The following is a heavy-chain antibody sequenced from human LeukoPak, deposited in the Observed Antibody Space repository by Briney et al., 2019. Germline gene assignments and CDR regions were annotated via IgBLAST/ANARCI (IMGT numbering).Heavy chain of an antibody. CDR2: MNPNSGNT. J-gene: IGHJ4*02. V-gene: IGHV1-8*01. CDR3: ARDFSGYNDFDY. D-gene: IGHD5-12*01. CDR1: GYTFTSYD. Sequence: ASVKVSCKASGYTFTSYDINWVRQATGQGLEWMGWMNPNSGNTGSEQKFQGRVTMTRDTSISTAYMELSRLRSDDTAVYYCARDFSGYNDFDYWGQGTLVTVSS.